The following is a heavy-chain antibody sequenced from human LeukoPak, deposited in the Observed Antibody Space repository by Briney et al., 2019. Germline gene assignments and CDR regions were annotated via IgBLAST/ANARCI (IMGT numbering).Heavy chain of an antibody. Sequence: YSQPSAPTFPTLATTPTPHPPAQAPASNLWLSAYNGNKNNAPKLQGRVTMTTDTSTSTAYMELRSLRSDDTAVYYCARVQLGLEQLVFGIDPWGQGTLVTVSS. CDR1: APTFPTLA. V-gene: IGHV1-18*01. J-gene: IGHJ5*02. CDR2: LSAYNGNK. CDR3: ARVQLGLEQLVFGIDP. D-gene: IGHD6-6*01.